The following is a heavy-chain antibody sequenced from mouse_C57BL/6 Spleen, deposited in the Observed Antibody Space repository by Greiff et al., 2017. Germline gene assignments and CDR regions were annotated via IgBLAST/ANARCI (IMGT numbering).Heavy chain of an antibody. Sequence: ESGPGLVKPSQSLSLTCSVTGYSITSGYYWNWIRQFPGNKLEWMGYISYDGSNNYNPSLKNRISITRDTSKNQFFLKLNSVTTEDTATYYCARDDGDWYFDVWGTGTTVTVSS. CDR3: ARDDGDWYFDV. CDR2: ISYDGSN. V-gene: IGHV3-6*01. CDR1: GYSITSGYY. J-gene: IGHJ1*03.